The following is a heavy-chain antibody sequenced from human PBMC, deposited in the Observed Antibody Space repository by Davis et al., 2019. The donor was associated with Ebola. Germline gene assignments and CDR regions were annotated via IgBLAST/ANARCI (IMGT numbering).Heavy chain of an antibody. CDR2: INAGNGNT. CDR3: ARDPGTVTTSGDY. J-gene: IGHJ4*02. D-gene: IGHD4-17*01. CDR1: GYTFTSYA. Sequence: ASVKVSCKASGYTFTSYAMHWVRQAPGQRLEWMGWINAGNGNTKYSQKFQGRVTITRDTSASTAYMELSSLRSEDTAVYYCARDPGTVTTSGDYWGQGTLVTVSS. V-gene: IGHV1-3*01.